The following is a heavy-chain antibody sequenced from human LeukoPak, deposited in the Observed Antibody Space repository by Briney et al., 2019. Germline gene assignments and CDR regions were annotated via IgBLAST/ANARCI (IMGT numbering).Heavy chain of an antibody. CDR1: GFTFSSYA. D-gene: IGHD3-22*01. CDR2: ISYDGSNK. CDR3: ASDLAYDSSGYLTLVDY. Sequence: PGGSLRLSCAASGFTFSSYAMHWVRQAPGKGLEWVAVISYDGSNKYYADSVKGRFPISRDNSKNTLYLQMNSLRAEDTAVYYCASDLAYDSSGYLTLVDYWGQGTLVTVSS. J-gene: IGHJ4*02. V-gene: IGHV3-30-3*01.